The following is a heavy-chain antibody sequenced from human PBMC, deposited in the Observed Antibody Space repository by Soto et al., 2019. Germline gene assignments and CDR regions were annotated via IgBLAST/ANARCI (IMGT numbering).Heavy chain of an antibody. CDR2: INHSGST. CDR3: ARGGNIVVVPAAIGYYYYYMDV. J-gene: IGHJ6*03. D-gene: IGHD2-2*01. V-gene: IGHV4-34*01. CDR1: GGSFSGYY. Sequence: QVQLQQWGAGLLKPSETLSLTCAVYGGSFSGYYWSWIRQPPGKGLGWIGEINHSGSTNYNPSLKSRVTISVDTAKNQFSLKLSSVTAADTAVYYCARGGNIVVVPAAIGYYYYYMDVWGKGTTVTVSS.